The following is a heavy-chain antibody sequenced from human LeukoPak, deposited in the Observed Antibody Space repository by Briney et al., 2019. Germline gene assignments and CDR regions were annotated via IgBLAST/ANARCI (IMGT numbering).Heavy chain of an antibody. D-gene: IGHD3-10*01. Sequence: PSETLSLTCTVSGGSISSYYWSWIRQPPGKGLERIGYIYYSGSTNYNPSLKSRVTISVDTSKNQFSLKLSSVTAADTAVCYCARGRFSPRGYGMDVWGQGTTVTVSS. J-gene: IGHJ6*02. V-gene: IGHV4-59*01. CDR1: GGSISSYY. CDR3: ARGRFSPRGYGMDV. CDR2: IYYSGST.